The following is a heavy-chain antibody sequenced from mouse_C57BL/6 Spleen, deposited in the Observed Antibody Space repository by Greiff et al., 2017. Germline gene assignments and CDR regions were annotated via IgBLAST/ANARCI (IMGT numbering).Heavy chain of an antibody. Sequence: VQLKESGGGLVKPGGSLQLSCAASGFTFSSYAMSWVRQTPEKRLEWVATISDGGSYTYYPDNVKGRFTLSRDNAKNNLYRQMSHLKSEDTAMYYCARDPRTTVVDRNYFDYWGQGTTLTVSS. V-gene: IGHV5-4*01. J-gene: IGHJ2*01. CDR3: ARDPRTTVVDRNYFDY. CDR2: ISDGGSYT. D-gene: IGHD1-1*01. CDR1: GFTFSSYA.